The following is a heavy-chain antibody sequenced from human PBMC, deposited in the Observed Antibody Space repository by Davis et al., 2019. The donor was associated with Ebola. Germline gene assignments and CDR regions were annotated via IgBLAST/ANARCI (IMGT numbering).Heavy chain of an antibody. CDR1: GFTFSSYA. D-gene: IGHD2-8*01. CDR2: ISGSGGST. V-gene: IGHV3-23*01. CDR3: AKDYIVLMVYAPPNWFDP. J-gene: IGHJ5*02. Sequence: GESLKISCAASGFTFSSYAMSWVRQAPGKGLEWVSAISGSGGSTYYADSVKGRFTISRDNSKNTLYLQMNSLRAEDTAVYYCAKDYIVLMVYAPPNWFDPWGQGTLVTVSS.